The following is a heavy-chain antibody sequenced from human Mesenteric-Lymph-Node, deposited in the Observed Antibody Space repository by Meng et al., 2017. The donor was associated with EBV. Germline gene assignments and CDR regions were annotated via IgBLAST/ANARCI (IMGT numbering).Heavy chain of an antibody. J-gene: IGHJ4*02. CDR3: ARDGRYYDSSGYYLGDY. CDR1: GYTFTSYY. V-gene: IGHV1-46*01. CDR2: INPSGGST. Sequence: QLQVVVAGAEVKKPGASVKVSCKASGYTFTSYYMHWVRQAPGQGLEWMGIINPSGGSTSYAQKFQGRVTMTRDTSTSTVYMELSSLRSEDTAVHYCARDGRYYDSSGYYLGDYWGQGTLVTVSS. D-gene: IGHD3-22*01.